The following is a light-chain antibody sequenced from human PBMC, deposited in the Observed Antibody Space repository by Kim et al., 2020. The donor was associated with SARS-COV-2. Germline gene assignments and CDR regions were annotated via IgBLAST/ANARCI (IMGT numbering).Light chain of an antibody. J-gene: IGLJ1*01. CDR2: DFS. CDR3: SSYTSSSTLEYV. Sequence: SNTITGTGNSSDGGVYDYVSWCQHHPGKAPKLMIYDFSNRPSGVCNRFSGSKSGNTASLTISGLQAEDEADYYCSSYTSSSTLEYVFGAGTKVTVL. V-gene: IGLV2-14*03. CDR1: SSDGGVYDY.